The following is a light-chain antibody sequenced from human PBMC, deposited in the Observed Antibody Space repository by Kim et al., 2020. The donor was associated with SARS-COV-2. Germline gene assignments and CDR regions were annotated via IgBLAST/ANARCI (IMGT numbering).Light chain of an antibody. CDR3: QTWGTGTVV. J-gene: IGLJ2*01. V-gene: IGLV4-69*01. Sequence: QLVLTQSPSASASLGASVKLTCTLSSGHSNYAIAWHQQQPEKGPRFLMKVNSDDSHTKGDGIPDRFSGSSSGAERYLTISSLQSEDDADYYCQTWGTGTVVFGGGTQLTVL. CDR1: SGHSNYA. CDR2: VNSDDSH.